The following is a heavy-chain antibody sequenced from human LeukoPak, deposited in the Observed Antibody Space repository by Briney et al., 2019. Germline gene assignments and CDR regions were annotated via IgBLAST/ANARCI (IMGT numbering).Heavy chain of an antibody. CDR3: AREQERIYSSGWYLLPAFDI. J-gene: IGHJ3*02. D-gene: IGHD6-19*01. Sequence: ASVKVSCKASGYTFTGYYMLWLRQAPGQGLEWMGWINPNSCGTHYAQKFQGRLTMTRDTYLSTAYMELSRLRSDDTAVYYCAREQERIYSSGWYLLPAFDIWGQGTMVTVSS. CDR2: INPNSCGT. V-gene: IGHV1-2*02. CDR1: GYTFTGYY.